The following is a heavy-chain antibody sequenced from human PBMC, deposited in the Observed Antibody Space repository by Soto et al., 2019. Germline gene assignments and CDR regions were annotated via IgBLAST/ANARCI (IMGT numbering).Heavy chain of an antibody. D-gene: IGHD6-19*01. CDR2: MNPNSGNT. CDR1: GYTFTSYD. J-gene: IGHJ6*02. V-gene: IGHV1-8*01. CDR3: ARVLYSSGYYGMDV. Sequence: ASVKVSCKASGYTFTSYDINWVRQATGQGLEWMGWMNPNSGNTGYAQKFQGRVTMTRNTSISTAYMELSSLRSEDTAVYYCARVLYSSGYYGMDVWGQGTTVTVSS.